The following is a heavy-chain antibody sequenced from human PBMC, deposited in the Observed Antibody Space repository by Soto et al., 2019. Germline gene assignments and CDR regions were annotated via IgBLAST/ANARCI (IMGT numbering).Heavy chain of an antibody. CDR1: GFTFGDYA. Sequence: GGSLRLSCTASGFTFGDYAMSWFRQAPGKGLEWVGFIRSKAYGGTTEYAASVKGRFTISRDDSKSIAYLQMNSLKTEDTAVYYCTRETFFLEWLSTYYYMDVWGKGTTVTVSS. CDR3: TRETFFLEWLSTYYYMDV. V-gene: IGHV3-49*03. CDR2: IRSKAYGGTT. D-gene: IGHD3-3*01. J-gene: IGHJ6*03.